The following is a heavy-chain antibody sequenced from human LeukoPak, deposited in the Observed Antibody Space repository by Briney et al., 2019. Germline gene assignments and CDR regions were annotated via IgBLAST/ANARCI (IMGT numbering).Heavy chain of an antibody. J-gene: IGHJ4*02. Sequence: PSQSLSLTCVVSGGSISSSSYYWGRIRQPPGKGLEWDGRIHCSGNTYYNPSLKSRVTISVDTSKKQVSRRLTSVTAADTAVYYCARGGYHYDTSGYLLDSWGQGTLVTISS. D-gene: IGHD3-22*01. CDR1: GGSISSSSYY. CDR2: IHCSGNT. V-gene: IGHV4-39*01. CDR3: ARGGYHYDTSGYLLDS.